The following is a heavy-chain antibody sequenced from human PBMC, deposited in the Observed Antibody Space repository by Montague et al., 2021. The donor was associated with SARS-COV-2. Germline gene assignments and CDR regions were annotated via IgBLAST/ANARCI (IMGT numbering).Heavy chain of an antibody. Sequence: SETLSLTCEVSGGSMSGYYWTWIRQSPGKGLEWIGYVHYTGSTKYNPSLKTRVSLSLDTPKNHFSLLLSSVTAADTAIYFCARAQNTCFIANCVNYFDVWGLGALVTVSS. V-gene: IGHV4-59*01. J-gene: IGHJ4*02. D-gene: IGHD1-1*01. CDR2: VHYTGST. CDR1: GGSMSGYY. CDR3: ARAQNTCFIANCVNYFDV.